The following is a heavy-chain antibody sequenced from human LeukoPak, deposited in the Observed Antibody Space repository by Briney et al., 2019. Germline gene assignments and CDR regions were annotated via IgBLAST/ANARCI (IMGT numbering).Heavy chain of an antibody. CDR2: IYYSGNT. CDR3: ARGRIVGANHDAFDI. V-gene: IGHV4-39*07. CDR1: GGSFTSSSYY. D-gene: IGHD1-26*01. J-gene: IGHJ3*02. Sequence: TSETLSLTCTVSGGSFTSSSYYWGWIRQPPGKGLEWIGSIYYSGNTYYNPSLKSRVTISIATSKNQFSLKLSSVTAADTAVYYCARGRIVGANHDAFDIWAKGQWSPSLQ.